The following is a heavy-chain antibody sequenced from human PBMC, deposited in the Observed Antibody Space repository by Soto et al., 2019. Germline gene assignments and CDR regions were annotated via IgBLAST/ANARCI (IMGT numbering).Heavy chain of an antibody. D-gene: IGHD3-3*01. J-gene: IGHJ6*02. V-gene: IGHV3-30*18. Sequence: GGSLRLSCVASEFTFNVFVMHWVRQAPGKGLEWVAVISYDGSNKYYADSVKGRFTISRDNSKNTLYLQMNSLRAEDTAVYYCAKEEVWTHYDFWSGYAYGMDVWGQGTTVTVSS. CDR3: AKEEVWTHYDFWSGYAYGMDV. CDR2: ISYDGSNK. CDR1: EFTFNVFV.